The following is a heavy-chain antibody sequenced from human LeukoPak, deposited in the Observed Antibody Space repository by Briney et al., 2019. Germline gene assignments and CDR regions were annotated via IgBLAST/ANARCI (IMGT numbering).Heavy chain of an antibody. V-gene: IGHV1-24*01. CDR2: FDPEDGET. D-gene: IGHD2-2*01. Sequence: GASVKVSCKVSGYTLTELSMHWVRQAPGKGLEWMGGFDPEDGETIYAQKFQGRVTMTEDTSTDTAYMELSSLRSEDTAVYYCATRDIVVVPAAPWEIGWFDPWGQGTLVTVSS. CDR1: GYTLTELS. CDR3: ATRDIVVVPAAPWEIGWFDP. J-gene: IGHJ5*02.